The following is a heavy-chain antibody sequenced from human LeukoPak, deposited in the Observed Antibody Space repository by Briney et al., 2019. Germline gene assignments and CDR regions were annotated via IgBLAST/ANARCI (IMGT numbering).Heavy chain of an antibody. D-gene: IGHD6-13*01. Sequence: PGGSLRLSCAASGFIFVDYAMHWVRQAPGKGLEWVAGVSWNSGRIGYADSVEGRFTISRDNAKNSLHLQMSSLRVEDTAVYYCTRRPYSSSWYYFDYWGQGTLVTVSS. J-gene: IGHJ4*02. CDR2: VSWNSGRI. V-gene: IGHV3-9*01. CDR3: TRRPYSSSWYYFDY. CDR1: GFIFVDYA.